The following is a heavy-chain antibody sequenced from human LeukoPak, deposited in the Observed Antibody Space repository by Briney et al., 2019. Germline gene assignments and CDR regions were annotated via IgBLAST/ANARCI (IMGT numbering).Heavy chain of an antibody. J-gene: IGHJ5*02. Sequence: GASVKVSCKASGGTFSSYAISWVRQAPGQGLGWMGRIIPIFGTANYAQKFQGRVTITTDESTSTAYVERSSLRSEDTAVYYCARSAVAATPFDPWGQGTLVTVSS. V-gene: IGHV1-69*05. CDR3: ARSAVAATPFDP. D-gene: IGHD2-15*01. CDR2: IIPIFGTA. CDR1: GGTFSSYA.